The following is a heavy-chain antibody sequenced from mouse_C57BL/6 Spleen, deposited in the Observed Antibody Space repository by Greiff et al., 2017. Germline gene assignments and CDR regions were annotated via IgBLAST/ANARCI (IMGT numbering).Heavy chain of an antibody. CDR1: GFSFNTYA. Sequence: EVKLVESGGGLVQPKGSLKLSCAASGFSFNTYAMNWVRQAPGKGLEWVARIRSKSNNYATYYADSVKDRFTISRDDSESMLYLQMNNLKTEDTAMYYCVRSYDYGGGFDYWGQGTTLTVSS. D-gene: IGHD2-4*01. J-gene: IGHJ2*01. CDR2: IRSKSNNYAT. CDR3: VRSYDYGGGFDY. V-gene: IGHV10-1*01.